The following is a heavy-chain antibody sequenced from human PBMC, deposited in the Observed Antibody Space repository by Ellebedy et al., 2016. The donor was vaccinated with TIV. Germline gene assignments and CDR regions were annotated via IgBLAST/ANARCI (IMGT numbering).Heavy chain of an antibody. CDR2: VYHSGST. Sequence: MPSETLSLTCAVSGGSISSSNWWPWVRQAPGRGLEWIGDVYHSGSTYYNPSLKSRVTVSVDTSKNQFSLNLSSVTAADTAVYYCARDPALPRGRFDTWGQGTLVTVSS. V-gene: IGHV4-4*02. CDR3: ARDPALPRGRFDT. J-gene: IGHJ5*02. CDR1: GGSISSSNW.